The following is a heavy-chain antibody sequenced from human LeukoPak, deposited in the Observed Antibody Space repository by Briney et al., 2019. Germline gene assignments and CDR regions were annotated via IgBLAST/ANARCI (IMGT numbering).Heavy chain of an antibody. Sequence: ASVKVSCKASEYTFTDYYMHWVRQAPGQGLEWMGWINTNSGDTNYAQKFQGRVTMTRDPSISTAYMALTRLRSDDTAVYYCARDAWLVGTTNLYYFDYWGQGTLVTVSS. CDR1: EYTFTDYY. V-gene: IGHV1-2*02. D-gene: IGHD1-26*01. J-gene: IGHJ4*02. CDR3: ARDAWLVGTTNLYYFDY. CDR2: INTNSGDT.